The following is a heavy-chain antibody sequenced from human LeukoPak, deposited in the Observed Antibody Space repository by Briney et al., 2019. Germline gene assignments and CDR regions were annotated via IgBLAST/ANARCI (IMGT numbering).Heavy chain of an antibody. CDR3: ARDPGVDYDYVWGSYRSAYQFDY. V-gene: IGHV1-69*05. J-gene: IGHJ4*02. D-gene: IGHD3-16*02. Sequence: SVKVSCKASGGTFSSYAISWVRQAPAQGLEWMGRIIPIFGTANYAKKFQGRVTITTDESTSTAYMELISLRSEDTAVYYCARDPGVDYDYVWGSYRSAYQFDYWGQGTLVTVSS. CDR2: IIPIFGTA. CDR1: GGTFSSYA.